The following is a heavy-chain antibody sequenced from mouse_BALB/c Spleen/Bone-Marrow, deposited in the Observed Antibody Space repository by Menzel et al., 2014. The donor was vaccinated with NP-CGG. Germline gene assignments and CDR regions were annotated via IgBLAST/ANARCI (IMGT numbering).Heavy chain of an antibody. V-gene: IGHV1-14*01. Sequence: VQLQQSGPELVKPGASVKMSCKASGYTFTSYVMHWVKQKSGQGLEWIGYINPYNDGTKYNEKFKGKATLTPDKSSSTAYMELSSLASEDSAVYYCARSMIGNYFDCWGQGTTLTVSS. D-gene: IGHD2-4*01. CDR2: INPYNDGT. J-gene: IGHJ2*01. CDR3: ARSMIGNYFDC. CDR1: GYTFTSYV.